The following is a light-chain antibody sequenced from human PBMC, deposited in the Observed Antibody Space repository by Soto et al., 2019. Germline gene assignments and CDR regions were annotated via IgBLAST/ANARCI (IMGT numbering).Light chain of an antibody. J-gene: IGLJ3*02. V-gene: IGLV2-8*01. CDR1: SSDVGGYNY. Sequence: QSVLTQPPSASGSPGQSVTISCTGTSSDVGGYNYVSWYQQHPGKAPKLMIYEVSKRPSGVPDRFSGSKSGNTASLTVSGLRAEDEADYYCSSYAGSNNRNWVFGGGTQLTVL. CDR2: EVS. CDR3: SSYAGSNNRNWV.